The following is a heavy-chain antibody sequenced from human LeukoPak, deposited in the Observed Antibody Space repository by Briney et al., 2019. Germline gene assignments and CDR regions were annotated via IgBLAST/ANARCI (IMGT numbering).Heavy chain of an antibody. Sequence: SGTLSLTCAVSGGSISSSNWWSWVRQPPGKGPERIGEIYHSGSTNYNPSLKSRVTISVDKSKNQFSLKLSSVTAADTAVYYCARDREWLLLGDWYFDLWGRGTLVTVSS. V-gene: IGHV4-4*02. J-gene: IGHJ2*01. CDR1: GGSISSSNW. CDR3: ARDREWLLLGDWYFDL. D-gene: IGHD3-22*01. CDR2: IYHSGST.